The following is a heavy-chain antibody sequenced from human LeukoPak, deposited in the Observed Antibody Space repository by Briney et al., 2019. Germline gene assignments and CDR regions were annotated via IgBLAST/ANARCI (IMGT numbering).Heavy chain of an antibody. V-gene: IGHV4-31*03. CDR3: ANGFLEWFYVY. CDR1: GGSISSGGYY. J-gene: IGHJ4*02. CDR2: IYYSGST. D-gene: IGHD3-3*01. Sequence: PSETLSLTCTVSGGSISSGGYYWSWIRQHPGKGLEWIGYIYYSGSTYYNPSLKSRVTISVDTSKNQFSLKLSSVAAADTAVYYCANGFLEWFYVYWGQGTLVTVSS.